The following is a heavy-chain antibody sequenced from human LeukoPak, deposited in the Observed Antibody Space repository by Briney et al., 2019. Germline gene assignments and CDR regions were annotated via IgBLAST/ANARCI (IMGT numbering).Heavy chain of an antibody. CDR3: ASQPEGGGYRYDSHPGYFDF. D-gene: IGHD5-18*01. CDR1: GFTFSSYN. V-gene: IGHV3-48*01. J-gene: IGHJ4*02. Sequence: PGGSLRLSCAASGFTFSSYNMNSVRQAPGHGLECVSYISSSTSTIYYTNTVNSRFTVSRDNAKNSLSLQMNSLRAEDTAVYYCASQPEGGGYRYDSHPGYFDFWGQGTLVTVSS. CDR2: ISSSTSTI.